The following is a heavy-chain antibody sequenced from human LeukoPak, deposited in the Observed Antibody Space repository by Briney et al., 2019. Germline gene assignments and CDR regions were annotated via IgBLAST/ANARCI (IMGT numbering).Heavy chain of an antibody. CDR1: GFTFSSYE. J-gene: IGHJ4*02. Sequence: GGSLRLSCAASGFTFSSYEMNWVRQAPGKGLEWVSSISSSSSYIYYADSVKGRFTISRDNAKNSLYLQMNSLRAEDTAVYYCASSRDYGGNFDYWGQGTLVTVSS. CDR3: ASSRDYGGNFDY. V-gene: IGHV3-21*01. D-gene: IGHD4-23*01. CDR2: ISSSSSYI.